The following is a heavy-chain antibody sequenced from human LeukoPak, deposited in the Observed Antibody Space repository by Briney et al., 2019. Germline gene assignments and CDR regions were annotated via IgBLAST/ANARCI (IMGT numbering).Heavy chain of an antibody. J-gene: IGHJ5*02. D-gene: IGHD2-2*01. V-gene: IGHV4-30-2*01. Sequence: SETLSLTCAVSGGSISSGGYSWSWIRQPPGKGLEWIGYIYHSGSTYYNPSLKSRVTISVDRSKNQFSLKLGSVTAADTAVYYCARGLGYCSSTSCYNWFDPWGQGTLVTVSS. CDR1: GGSISSGGYS. CDR3: ARGLGYCSSTSCYNWFDP. CDR2: IYHSGST.